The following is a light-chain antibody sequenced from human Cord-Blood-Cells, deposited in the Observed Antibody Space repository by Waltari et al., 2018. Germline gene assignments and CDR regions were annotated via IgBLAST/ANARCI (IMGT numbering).Light chain of an antibody. V-gene: IGLV2-14*01. CDR2: DVS. Sequence: QSALTQPASVSGSPGQSITISCTGTSSDVGGYNYVSWYQQHPGKAPKLRNYDVSNRPPWVSNRFAGSKSGNTASLTISGLQAEDEADYYCSSYTSSSTLDVCGTGTKVTVL. CDR1: SSDVGGYNY. CDR3: SSYTSSSTLDV. J-gene: IGLJ1*01.